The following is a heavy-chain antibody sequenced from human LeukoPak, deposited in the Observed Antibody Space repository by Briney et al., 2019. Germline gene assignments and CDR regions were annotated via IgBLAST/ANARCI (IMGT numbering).Heavy chain of an antibody. V-gene: IGHV3-74*01. J-gene: IGHJ5*02. CDR2: INSDGRTT. CDR1: GFIFSSFW. D-gene: IGHD2-2*01. CDR3: VRDRCSSTSCHDSPNWFDP. Sequence: GGSLRLSCAASGFIFSSFWMHWVRQVPGKGLVWVSHINSDGRTTDYADSVRGRFTISRDNAKNTLYLQMNSLRAEDTALYYCVRDRCSSTSCHDSPNWFDPWGQGTLVTVSS.